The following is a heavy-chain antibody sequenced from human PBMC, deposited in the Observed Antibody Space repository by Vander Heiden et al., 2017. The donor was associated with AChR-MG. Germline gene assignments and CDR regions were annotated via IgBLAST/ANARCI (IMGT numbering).Heavy chain of an antibody. D-gene: IGHD1-26*01. CDR3: ARDTPRGGAHWFDP. V-gene: IGHV4-31*03. Sequence: QVQLQESGPGLVKPSQTLSLTCTVSGGSISSGGYYWSWIRQHPGKGLEWIGYIYYSGSTYYNPSLKSRVTISVDTSKNQFSLKLSSVTAADTAVYYCARDTPRGGAHWFDPWGQGTLVTVSS. CDR2: IYYSGST. CDR1: GGSISSGGYY. J-gene: IGHJ5*02.